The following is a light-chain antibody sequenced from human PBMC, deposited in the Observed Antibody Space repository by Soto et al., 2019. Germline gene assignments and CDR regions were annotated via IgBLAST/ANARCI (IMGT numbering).Light chain of an antibody. CDR1: QSISSN. CDR2: CES. V-gene: IGKV3-15*01. J-gene: IGKJ3*01. CDR3: QQYNNWPFT. Sequence: EIVMTQSPATLSVSPGERATLSCRASQSISSNLAWYQQKPGQAPRLLIYCESTRATGIPAPFSGSGSGTEVTLTISSLQSEDFAVYYCQQYNNWPFTFGPGTKVDIK.